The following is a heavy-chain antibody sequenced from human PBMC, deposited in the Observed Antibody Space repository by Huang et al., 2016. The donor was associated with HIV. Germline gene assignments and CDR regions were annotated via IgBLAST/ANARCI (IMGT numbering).Heavy chain of an antibody. CDR1: GFNFLTYA. J-gene: IGHJ5*02. V-gene: IGHV1-3*01. Sequence: QVQLVQSGAEVEKPGASVNLSCKASGFNFLTYALHWVRQAPGQRLEWMGWINGDGITKDSQKFQGRVTITRDRSANTVHVDLKRLTYEDTAVYYCARDKEAGTPFFDPWGQGTLVTVSS. CDR3: ARDKEAGTPFFDP. D-gene: IGHD6-19*01. CDR2: INGDGIT.